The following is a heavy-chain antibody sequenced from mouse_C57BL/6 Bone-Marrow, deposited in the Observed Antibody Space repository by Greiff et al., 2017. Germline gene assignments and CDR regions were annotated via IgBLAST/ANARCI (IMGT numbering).Heavy chain of an antibody. Sequence: QVQLQQSGAELVRPGASVKLSCKASGYTFTDYYINWVKQRPGQGLEWIARIYPGSGNTYYTEKFKGKATLTAEKSSSTAYMQLSSLTSENSAVYCCARWGDYDEVDYWGQGTTLTVTS. V-gene: IGHV1-76*01. D-gene: IGHD2-4*01. CDR3: ARWGDYDEVDY. J-gene: IGHJ2*01. CDR1: GYTFTDYY. CDR2: IYPGSGNT.